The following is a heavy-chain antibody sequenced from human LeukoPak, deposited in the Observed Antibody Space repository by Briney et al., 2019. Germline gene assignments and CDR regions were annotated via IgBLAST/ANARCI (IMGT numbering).Heavy chain of an antibody. CDR3: AKDNYYDSSGYYGG. Sequence: GGSLRLSCAASGFTFSSYNMNWVRQAPGKGLEWVSSISTSSSYIYYADSVKGRFTISRDNAKNSLYLQMNSLRAEDTAVYYCAKDNYYDSSGYYGGWGQGTLVTVSS. V-gene: IGHV3-21*04. D-gene: IGHD3-22*01. CDR2: ISTSSSYI. J-gene: IGHJ4*02. CDR1: GFTFSSYN.